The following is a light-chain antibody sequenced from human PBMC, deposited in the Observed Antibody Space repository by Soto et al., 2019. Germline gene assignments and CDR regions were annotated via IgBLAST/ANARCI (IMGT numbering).Light chain of an antibody. Sequence: DIVMTQSPLSLPVTPGEPASSSCRSSQSLLHSNGYNYLDWYLQKPGQSPKLLIYLGSNRASGVPDRFSGSGSGTDFTLNISSVEVEDVEVYYCMHSLYPLLTFGPGTKVDIK. CDR1: QSLLHSNGYNY. V-gene: IGKV2-28*01. CDR2: LGS. J-gene: IGKJ3*01. CDR3: MHSLYPLLT.